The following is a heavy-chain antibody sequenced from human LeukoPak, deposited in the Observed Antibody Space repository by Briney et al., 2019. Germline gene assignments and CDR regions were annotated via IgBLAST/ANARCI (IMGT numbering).Heavy chain of an antibody. Sequence: GGSLRLSCAASGFTFSSYWMSWVRQAPGKGLEWVANIKQDGSEKYYVDSVKGRFTISRDNAKKSLYLQMNSLRAEDTAVYYCAKGRGVRFLEWLFENYYYMDVWGKGTTVTVSS. CDR1: GFTFSSYW. J-gene: IGHJ6*03. V-gene: IGHV3-7*01. D-gene: IGHD3-3*01. CDR2: IKQDGSEK. CDR3: AKGRGVRFLEWLFENYYYMDV.